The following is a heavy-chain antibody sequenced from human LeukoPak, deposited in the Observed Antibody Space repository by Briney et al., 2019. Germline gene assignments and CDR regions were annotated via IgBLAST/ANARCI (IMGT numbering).Heavy chain of an antibody. CDR2: ISSSGSTI. Sequence: GGSLRLSCAASGFTFSDYYMSWICQAPGKGLEWVSYISSSGSTIYYADSVKGRFTISRDNSKNTLYLQMNSLRAEDTAVYYCAREGYSYGRLKGRSDYFDYWGQGTLVTVSS. V-gene: IGHV3-11*04. J-gene: IGHJ4*02. CDR3: AREGYSYGRLKGRSDYFDY. D-gene: IGHD5-18*01. CDR1: GFTFSDYY.